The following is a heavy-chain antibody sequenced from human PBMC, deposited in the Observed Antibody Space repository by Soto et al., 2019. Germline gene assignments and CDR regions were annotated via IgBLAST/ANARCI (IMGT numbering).Heavy chain of an antibody. J-gene: IGHJ4*02. Sequence: SETLSLTCSVSGGSISSYYWGWIRQPPGKGLEWIGYISYTGSTDYSPSLKSRVTISVDTSKNQFSLKVRSVTAADTAIYFCARHYPIGNNWKYFDYWDRGTLVTVSS. V-gene: IGHV4-59*08. CDR3: ARHYPIGNNWKYFDY. D-gene: IGHD1-1*01. CDR2: ISYTGST. CDR1: GGSISSYY.